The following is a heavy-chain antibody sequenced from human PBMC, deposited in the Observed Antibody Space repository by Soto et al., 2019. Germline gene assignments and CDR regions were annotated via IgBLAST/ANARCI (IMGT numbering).Heavy chain of an antibody. J-gene: IGHJ4*02. V-gene: IGHV3-23*01. CDR3: EKRYAGKY. D-gene: IGHD2-8*01. Sequence: GGSLRLSCAASGFTFSTYAMSWVRQAPGKGPEWVSGISSSGDNTYYADSVKGRFTISRDNSKNTLYLQMNSLRAEDTAVYYCEKRYAGKYWGQGTLVTVSS. CDR2: ISSSGDNT. CDR1: GFTFSTYA.